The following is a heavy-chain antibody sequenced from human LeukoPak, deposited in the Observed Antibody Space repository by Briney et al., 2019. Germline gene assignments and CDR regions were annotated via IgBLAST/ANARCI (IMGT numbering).Heavy chain of an antibody. CDR3: ASLYYYDSSGYSDDY. D-gene: IGHD3-22*01. V-gene: IGHV3-30*03. CDR1: GFTFSSYG. CDR2: ISYDGSNK. Sequence: GGSLRLSCAASGFTFSSYGMHWVRQAPGKGLEWVAVISYDGSNKYYADSVKGRFTISRDNSKNTLYLQMNSLRAEDTAVYYCASLYYYDSSGYSDDYWGQGTLVTVSS. J-gene: IGHJ4*02.